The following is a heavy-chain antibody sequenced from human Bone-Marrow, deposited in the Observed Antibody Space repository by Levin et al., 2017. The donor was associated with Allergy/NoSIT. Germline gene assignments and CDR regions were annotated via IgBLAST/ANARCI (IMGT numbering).Heavy chain of an antibody. V-gene: IGHV3-15*01. CDR2: IKRETDGGPA. D-gene: IGHD3-10*01. CDR1: GFTFSDAW. Sequence: PGGSLRLSCAASGFTFSDAWMSWVRQAPGKGLEWVGRIKRETDGGPAEYAAPVKGRFTFSRDDSKNTLYVHMNNLKTEDTAVYYCTTSRGGTAHRAGDYWGQGTLVTVSS. J-gene: IGHJ4*02. CDR3: TTSRGGTAHRAGDY.